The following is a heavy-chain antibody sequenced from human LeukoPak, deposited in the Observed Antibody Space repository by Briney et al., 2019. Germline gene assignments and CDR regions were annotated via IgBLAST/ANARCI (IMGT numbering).Heavy chain of an antibody. J-gene: IGHJ6*04. Sequence: PSETLSLTCAVYGGSFSGYYWSWIRQPPGKGLEWIGEINHSGSTNYNPSLKSRVTISVDTSKNQFSLKLSSVTAADTAVYYCARCWGYGSGSYSFGNYYGMDVWGKGTTVTVSS. V-gene: IGHV4-34*01. CDR2: INHSGST. CDR3: ARCWGYGSGSYSFGNYYGMDV. CDR1: GGSFSGYY. D-gene: IGHD3-10*01.